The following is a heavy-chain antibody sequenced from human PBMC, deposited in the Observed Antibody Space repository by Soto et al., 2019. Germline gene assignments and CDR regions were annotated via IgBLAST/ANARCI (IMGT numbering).Heavy chain of an antibody. V-gene: IGHV1-8*01. D-gene: IGHD6-13*01. Sequence: ASVKVSCKASGYTFTSYDINWVRQATGQGLECMGWMNPNSGNTGYAQKFQGRVTMTRNTSISTAYMELSSLRSEDTAVYYCARDIAAAGTSWFDPWGQGTLVTVSS. CDR2: MNPNSGNT. CDR3: ARDIAAAGTSWFDP. J-gene: IGHJ5*02. CDR1: GYTFTSYD.